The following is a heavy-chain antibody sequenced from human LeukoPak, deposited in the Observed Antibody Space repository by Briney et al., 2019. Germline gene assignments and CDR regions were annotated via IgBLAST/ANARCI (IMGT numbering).Heavy chain of an antibody. CDR1: GYTFTGYY. CDR2: INPNSGVT. D-gene: IGHD3-3*01. Sequence: ASVKVSCKASGYTFTGYYMHWVRQAPGQGLEWMGWINPNSGVTNYAQKFQGRVTMTKDTSISTAYMELSRLRSDDTAVYYCARGPVITIFGVVIRFDYWGQGTLATVSS. CDR3: ARGPVITIFGVVIRFDY. V-gene: IGHV1-2*02. J-gene: IGHJ4*02.